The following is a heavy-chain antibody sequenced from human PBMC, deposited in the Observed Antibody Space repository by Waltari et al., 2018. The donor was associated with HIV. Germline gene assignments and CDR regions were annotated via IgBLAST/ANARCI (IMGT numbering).Heavy chain of an antibody. V-gene: IGHV3-11*01. Sequence: QVQLVESGGGLVKPGGSLRLSCAASGFVFSDFYMSWFRQAPGKGLEWISYISSSCTTIYYRDSVKGRFTISRDNAKNSLSLQMNSLRAEDTAVYYCASPGPYCGGDCYLDWGPGTLVTVSS. CDR1: GFVFSDFY. CDR3: ASPGPYCGGDCYLD. CDR2: ISSSCTTI. J-gene: IGHJ4*02. D-gene: IGHD2-21*02.